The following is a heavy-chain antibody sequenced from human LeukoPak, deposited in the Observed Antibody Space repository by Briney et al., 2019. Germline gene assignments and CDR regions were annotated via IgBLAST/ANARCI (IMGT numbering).Heavy chain of an antibody. Sequence: ASVKVSCKASGYTFTSYYMHWVRQAPGQGLEWMGIINPSGGSTSYAQKFQGRVTITRNTSISTAYMELSSLRSEDTAVYYCARSLYANSGRDYWGQGTLVTVPS. V-gene: IGHV1-46*01. CDR3: ARSLYANSGRDY. D-gene: IGHD3-22*01. J-gene: IGHJ4*02. CDR1: GYTFTSYY. CDR2: INPSGGST.